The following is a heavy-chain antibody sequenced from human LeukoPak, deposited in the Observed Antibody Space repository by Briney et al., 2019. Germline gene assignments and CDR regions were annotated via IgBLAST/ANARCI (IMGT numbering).Heavy chain of an antibody. CDR2: ISYDGSNK. Sequence: GGSLRLSCAASGFTFSSYAMHWVRQAPCKGLEWVAVISYDGSNKYYADSVKGRFTISRDNSKNTLYLRMNSLRAEDTAVYYCARDYLRGGDYGNWFDPWGQGTLVTVSS. J-gene: IGHJ5*02. V-gene: IGHV3-30*04. CDR1: GFTFSSYA. D-gene: IGHD4-17*01. CDR3: ARDYLRGGDYGNWFDP.